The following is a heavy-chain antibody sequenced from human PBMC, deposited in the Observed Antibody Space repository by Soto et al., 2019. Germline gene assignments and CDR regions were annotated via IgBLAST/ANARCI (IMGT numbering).Heavy chain of an antibody. CDR2: IIPFFATT. CDR1: GGTFSNYI. J-gene: IGHJ6*02. Sequence: QVQLVQSGAEVKKPGSSVKVSCKASGGTFSNYIFSWVRQAPGQGLEWMGGIIPFFATTNYAQRFQGRVTITADVSTSTAYIELSSLRSADTAVYFCATTYYSDSGGYYDALHYRYNGMDVWGQGTTVTVSS. V-gene: IGHV1-69*01. CDR3: ATTYYSDSGGYYDALHYRYNGMDV. D-gene: IGHD3-22*01.